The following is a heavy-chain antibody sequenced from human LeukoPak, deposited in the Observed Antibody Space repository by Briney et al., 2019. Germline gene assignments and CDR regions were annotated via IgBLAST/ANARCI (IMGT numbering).Heavy chain of an antibody. J-gene: IGHJ4*02. D-gene: IGHD5-18*01. Sequence: PSETLSLTCAVYGGSFSGYYWSWIRQPPGKGLEWIGEINHSGSTNYNPSLKSRVTISVDTSKNQFSLKLSSVTAADTAVYYCARGRIPEKFPITDYWGQGTLVTVSS. V-gene: IGHV4-34*01. CDR2: INHSGST. CDR3: ARGRIPEKFPITDY. CDR1: GGSFSGYY.